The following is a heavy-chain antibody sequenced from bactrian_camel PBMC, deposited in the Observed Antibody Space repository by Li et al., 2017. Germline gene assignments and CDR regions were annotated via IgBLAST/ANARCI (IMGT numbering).Heavy chain of an antibody. CDR1: GYTAGRHC. V-gene: IGHV3S1*01. Sequence: VQLVESGGDSVRTGGSLRLSCAASGYTAGRHCMAWFRQAPGKEREGVAAIYTGSQTTYYTDSVKGRFTVSQDSAKNTLYLQMNSLKPDDTAIYYCAADWRFWEWCTLVRNEYNAWGQETQVTVS. CDR3: AADWRFWEWCTLVRNEYNA. CDR2: IYTGSQTT. D-gene: IGHD1*01. J-gene: IGHJ6*01.